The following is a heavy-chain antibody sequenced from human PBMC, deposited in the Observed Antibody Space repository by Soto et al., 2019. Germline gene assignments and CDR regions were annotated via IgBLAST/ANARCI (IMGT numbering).Heavy chain of an antibody. Sequence: GSLRLSCVASGFTFSGYEMNWVRQAPGKGLEWVAHITSGGNTMYADSVEGRFTISRDDADNSLYLQMNNLRGEDTALYHCTKEKSVMYSGYDAFDVWGRGTMVT. CDR2: ITSGGNTM. V-gene: IGHV3-48*03. D-gene: IGHD5-12*01. CDR1: GFTFSGYE. J-gene: IGHJ3*01. CDR3: TKEKSVMYSGYDAFDV.